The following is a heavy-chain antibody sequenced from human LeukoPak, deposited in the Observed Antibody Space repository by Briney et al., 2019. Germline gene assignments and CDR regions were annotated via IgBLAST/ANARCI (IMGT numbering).Heavy chain of an antibody. CDR2: ISGSGGST. D-gene: IGHD5-24*01. Sequence: GGSLRLSCAASGFTFSSYAMSWVRQAPGKGLEWVSAISGSGGSTYYADSVKGRFTISRDNSKNTLYLQMNSLRAEDTAVYYCAKVHESEPDGYGDYFDYWGQGTLVTVSS. J-gene: IGHJ4*02. CDR1: GFTFSSYA. CDR3: AKVHESEPDGYGDYFDY. V-gene: IGHV3-23*01.